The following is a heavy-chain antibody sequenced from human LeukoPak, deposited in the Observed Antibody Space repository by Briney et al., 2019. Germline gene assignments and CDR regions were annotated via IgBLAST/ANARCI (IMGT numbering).Heavy chain of an antibody. CDR3: ARVWEGY. CDR2: INAVNGNT. CDR1: GYTFINYA. V-gene: IGHV1-3*01. J-gene: IGHJ4*02. D-gene: IGHD3-16*01. Sequence: ASVKVSCKASGYTFINYAINWGRQAPGQRLEWVGWINAVNGNTKYSPKFQGRVSITRDTSASTAYMELSSLTSEDTAVYYCARVWEGYWGQGTLVTVSS.